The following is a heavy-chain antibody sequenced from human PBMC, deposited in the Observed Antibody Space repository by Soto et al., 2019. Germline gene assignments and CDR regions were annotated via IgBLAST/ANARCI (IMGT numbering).Heavy chain of an antibody. CDR2: INPNSGGT. D-gene: IGHD3-10*01. CDR3: ARDTYYYGSGSYLRPGYSYGSGAFDI. J-gene: IGHJ3*02. Sequence: ASVKVSCKASGYTFTGYYMHWVRQAPGQGLEWMGWINPNSGGTNYAQKFQGWVTMTRDTSISTAYMELSRLRSDDTAVYYCARDTYYYGSGSYLRPGYSYGSGAFDIWGQGTMVTVSS. CDR1: GYTFTGYY. V-gene: IGHV1-2*04.